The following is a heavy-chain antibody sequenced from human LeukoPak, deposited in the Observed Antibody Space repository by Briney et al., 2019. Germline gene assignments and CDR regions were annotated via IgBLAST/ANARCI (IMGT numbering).Heavy chain of an antibody. J-gene: IGHJ4*02. CDR2: INTNTGNP. V-gene: IGHV7-4-1*02. Sequence: GASVKVSCKASGYTFTSYAMNWVRQAPGQGLEWMGWINTNTGNPTYAQGFTGRFVFSLDTSVSTAYLQISNLKAEDTAVYNCARGGMGYSSRDFDYWGQGTLVTVSS. D-gene: IGHD6-13*01. CDR1: GYTFTSYA. CDR3: ARGGMGYSSRDFDY.